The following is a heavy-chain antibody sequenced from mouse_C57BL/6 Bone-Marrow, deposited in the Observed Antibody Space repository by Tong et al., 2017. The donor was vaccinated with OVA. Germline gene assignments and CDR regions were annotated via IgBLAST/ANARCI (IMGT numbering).Heavy chain of an antibody. V-gene: IGHV5-2*01. CDR2: INSDGGST. Sequence: EVQLQESGGGLVQPGESLKLSCESNEYEFPSHDMSWVRKTPAKRLELVAAINSDGGSTYYPDTMERRFIISRDNTKKTLYLQMSSLRSEDTALYYCARHITTVVHYAMDYWGQGTSVTVSS. CDR3: ARHITTVVHYAMDY. D-gene: IGHD1-1*01. J-gene: IGHJ4*01. CDR1: EYEFPSHD.